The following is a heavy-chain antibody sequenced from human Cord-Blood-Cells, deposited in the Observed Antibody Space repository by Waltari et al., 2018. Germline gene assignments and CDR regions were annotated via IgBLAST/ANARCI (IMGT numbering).Heavy chain of an antibody. CDR3: ATAPLLRYFDWLFDY. D-gene: IGHD3-9*01. CDR2: LDPEDGET. Sequence: QVQLVQSGAEVKKPGASVKVSCKVSGYTLTDLSIHWVRQAPGKGHGWMGGLDPEDGETSYAQKVQGRVTITEDTSTDTAYMGLSSLRSEDTAVYYCATAPLLRYFDWLFDYWGQGTLVTVSS. V-gene: IGHV1-24*01. J-gene: IGHJ4*02. CDR1: GYTLTDLS.